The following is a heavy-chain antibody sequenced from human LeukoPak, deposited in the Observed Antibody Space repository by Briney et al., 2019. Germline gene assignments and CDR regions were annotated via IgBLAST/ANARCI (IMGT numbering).Heavy chain of an antibody. CDR3: ARQIASAGTAGFDF. V-gene: IGHV4-4*07. Sequence: SETLSLTCTVPGGSISSYYWSWIRQPAGKGLEWIGRIYSTGSTNYNPSLKSRVTMSVDTPKNQFSLRLRSVTAADTAVYYCARQIASAGTAGFDFWGQGALVTVSS. D-gene: IGHD6-13*01. CDR2: IYSTGST. CDR1: GGSISSYY. J-gene: IGHJ4*02.